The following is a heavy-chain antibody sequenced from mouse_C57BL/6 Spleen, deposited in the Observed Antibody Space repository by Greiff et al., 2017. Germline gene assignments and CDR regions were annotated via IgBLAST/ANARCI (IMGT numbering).Heavy chain of an antibody. CDR1: GYPFTSYW. CDR3: ARTTGTRGGFDY. V-gene: IGHV1-53*01. Sequence: QVQLQQPGTELVKPGASVKLSCKASGYPFTSYWMPWVKQRPGQGLEWIGNINPSNGGTNYNAKFKSKATLTVDTSSSTAYMQLSSLTSEDSAVYYCARTTGTRGGFDYWGQGTTLTVSS. J-gene: IGHJ2*01. D-gene: IGHD4-1*01. CDR2: INPSNGGT.